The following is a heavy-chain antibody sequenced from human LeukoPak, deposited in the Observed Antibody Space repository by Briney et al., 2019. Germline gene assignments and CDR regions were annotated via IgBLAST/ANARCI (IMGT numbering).Heavy chain of an antibody. V-gene: IGHV4-59*01. D-gene: IGHD3-10*01. J-gene: IGHJ5*02. CDR2: IYYSGST. CDR3: ARDPGFGELFWFDP. CDR1: GGSISSYY. Sequence: SETLSLTCTVSGGSISSYYWSWIRQPPGKGLEWIGYIYYSGSTNYNPSLKSRVTISVDTSKDQFSLKLSSVTAADTAVYYCARDPGFGELFWFDPWGQGTLVTVSS.